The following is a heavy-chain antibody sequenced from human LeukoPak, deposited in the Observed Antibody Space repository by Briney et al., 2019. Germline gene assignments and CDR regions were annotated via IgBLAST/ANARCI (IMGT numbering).Heavy chain of an antibody. CDR2: IRSKAYGGTT. D-gene: IGHD3-10*01. V-gene: IGHV3-49*03. Sequence: GGSLRLSCTASGFTFGDYAMSWFRQAPGKGLEWVGFIRSKAYGGTTEYAASVKGRFTVSRDDSKSIAYLQMNSLKTEDTAVYYCTREAVRGVIITRFDYWGQGTLVTVSS. CDR1: GFTFGDYA. CDR3: TREAVRGVIITRFDY. J-gene: IGHJ4*02.